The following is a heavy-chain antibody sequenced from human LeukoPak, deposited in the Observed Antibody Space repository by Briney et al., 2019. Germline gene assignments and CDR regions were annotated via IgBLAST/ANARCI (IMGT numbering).Heavy chain of an antibody. CDR1: GFTVNSNY. CDR2: LYNTGNT. CDR3: ARLTADGRLYLVD. V-gene: IGHV3-53*01. Sequence: GGSLRLSCAASGFTVNSNYLSWVRQAPGKGLEWVSTLYNTGNTYYANSVKGRFSISRDNSKNTLFLQMNSLRAEDTAVYYCARLTADGRLYLVDWGPGTLVTVSS. D-gene: IGHD6-13*01. J-gene: IGHJ4*02.